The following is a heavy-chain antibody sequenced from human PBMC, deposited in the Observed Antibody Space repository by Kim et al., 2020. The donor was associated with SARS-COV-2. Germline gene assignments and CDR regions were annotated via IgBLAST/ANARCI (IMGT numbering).Heavy chain of an antibody. CDR2: IYHSGST. CDR1: GYSISSGYY. CDR3: ARDSTEYSSSWDY. V-gene: IGHV4-38-2*02. J-gene: IGHJ4*02. D-gene: IGHD6-13*01. Sequence: SETLSLTCTVSGYSISSGYYWGWIRQPPGKGLEWIGSIYHSGSTYYNPSLKSRVTISVDTSKNQFSLKLTSVTAADTAVYYCARDSTEYSSSWDYWGQGTLVAVSS.